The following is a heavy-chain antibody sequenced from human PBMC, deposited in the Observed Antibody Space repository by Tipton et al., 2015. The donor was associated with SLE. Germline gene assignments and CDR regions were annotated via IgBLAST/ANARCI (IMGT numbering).Heavy chain of an antibody. CDR1: GGSFSGYY. V-gene: IGHV4-34*01. D-gene: IGHD3-3*01. CDR3: ARGRLRFLEQFSN. CDR2: INHSGST. J-gene: IGHJ4*02. Sequence: TLSLTCAVYGGSFSGYYWSWIRQPPGKGLEWIGEINHSGSTNYNPSLKSRVTISVDTSKNQFSLKLSSVTAAGTAVYYCARGRLRFLEQFSNWGQGTLVTVSS.